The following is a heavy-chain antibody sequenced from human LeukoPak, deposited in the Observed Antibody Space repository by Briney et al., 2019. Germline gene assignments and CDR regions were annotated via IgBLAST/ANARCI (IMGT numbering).Heavy chain of an antibody. D-gene: IGHD6-19*01. CDR1: GGSLSSISYY. Sequence: PSETLSLTCTVSGGSLSSISYYWVWIRPPPGKGLEWIVRVYYIGSTHHNPSLDSRATISDNSTKNLFSLKLSSVTAEATADYYRARQRPEQWVIPYYFDYWGQGTLVTVSS. J-gene: IGHJ4*02. CDR3: ARQRPEQWVIPYYFDY. CDR2: VYYIGST. V-gene: IGHV4-39*01.